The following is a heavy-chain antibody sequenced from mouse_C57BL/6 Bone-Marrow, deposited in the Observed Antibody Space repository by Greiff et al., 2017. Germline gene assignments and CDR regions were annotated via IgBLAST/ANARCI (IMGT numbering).Heavy chain of an antibody. CDR2: IDPENGDT. CDR3: TTIHLGGFAY. CDR1: GFNIKDDY. Sequence: VQLQQSGAELVRPGASVKLSCTASGFNIKDDYMHWVKQRPEQGLEWIGWIDPENGDTEYASKFQGKATITADTNSNTAYLQRSSLTSEDTAVYYCTTIHLGGFAYWGQGTLVTVSA. V-gene: IGHV14-4*01. J-gene: IGHJ3*01. D-gene: IGHD3-3*01.